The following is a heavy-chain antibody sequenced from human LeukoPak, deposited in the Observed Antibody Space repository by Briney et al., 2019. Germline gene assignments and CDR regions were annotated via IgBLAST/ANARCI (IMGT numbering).Heavy chain of an antibody. J-gene: IGHJ3*02. CDR2: IYYSGST. CDR3: ARQTVTKGDDAFDI. CDR1: GGSISSYY. D-gene: IGHD4-17*01. V-gene: IGHV4-59*08. Sequence: SETLSLTCTVSGGSISSYYWSWIRQPPGKGLEWIGYIYYSGSTNYNPSLKSRVTMSVDTSKNQFSLKLSSVTAADTAIYYCARQTVTKGDDAFDIWGQGTMVTVSS.